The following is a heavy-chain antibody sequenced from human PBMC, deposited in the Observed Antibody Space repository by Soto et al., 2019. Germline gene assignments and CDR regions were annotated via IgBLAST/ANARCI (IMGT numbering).Heavy chain of an antibody. D-gene: IGHD3-16*01. CDR3: ARVPSPFDFYYAMDV. V-gene: IGHV4-30-4*02. CDR1: GDSIVSGKTY. CDR2: IFSSGTT. J-gene: IGHJ6*02. Sequence: SETLSLTCTVSGDSIVSGKTYWSWIRQAPGKGLEWIGYIFSSGTTYYNPSLKSRLTMSLDTSQNQFSLKLNSVTAADTAVYFCARVPSPFDFYYAMDVWGQGTTVT.